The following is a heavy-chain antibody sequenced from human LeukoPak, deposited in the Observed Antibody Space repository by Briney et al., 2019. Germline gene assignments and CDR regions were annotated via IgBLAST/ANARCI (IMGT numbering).Heavy chain of an antibody. CDR3: ARDVSSTSSWWFDP. V-gene: IGHV1-46*01. CDR1: GYTFTSHY. CDR2: INPSGGST. D-gene: IGHD2-2*01. Sequence: ASVKVSCKASGYTFTSHYMHWVRQAPAQGLGWMGIINPSGGSTSYAQKFQGRVTMTRDMSTRTDYMELSSLRYEDTAVYYCARDVSSTSSWWFDPWGQGTLVIVSS. J-gene: IGHJ5*02.